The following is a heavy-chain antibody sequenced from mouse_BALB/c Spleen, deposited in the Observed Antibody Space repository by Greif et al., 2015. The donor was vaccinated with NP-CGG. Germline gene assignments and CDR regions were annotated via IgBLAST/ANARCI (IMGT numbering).Heavy chain of an antibody. V-gene: IGHV5-9-1*01. Sequence: DVMLVESGGGLVKPGGSLKLSCAASGFTFSSYAMSWVRQTPEKRLEWVATISSGGSYTYYPDSVKGRFTISRDNAKNTLYLQMSSLRSEDPAMYYCARRWDRYFDYWGQGTTLTVSS. D-gene: IGHD4-1*01. CDR1: GFTFSSYA. J-gene: IGHJ2*01. CDR2: ISSGGSYT. CDR3: ARRWDRYFDY.